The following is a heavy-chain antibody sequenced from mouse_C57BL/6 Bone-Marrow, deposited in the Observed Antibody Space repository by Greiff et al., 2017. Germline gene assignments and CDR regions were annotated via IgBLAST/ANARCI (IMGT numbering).Heavy chain of an antibody. CDR3: ARSYGSSYRGFDY. V-gene: IGHV1-72*01. J-gene: IGHJ2*01. CDR1: GYTFTSYW. CDR2: IDPNSGGT. D-gene: IGHD1-1*01. Sequence: QVQLQQPGAELVKPGASVKLSCKASGYTFTSYWMHWVKQRPGRGLEWIRRIDPNSGGTKYNEKFKSKATLTVDKPSSTAYMQLSSLTSEDSAVYYCARSYGSSYRGFDYWGQGTTLTVSS.